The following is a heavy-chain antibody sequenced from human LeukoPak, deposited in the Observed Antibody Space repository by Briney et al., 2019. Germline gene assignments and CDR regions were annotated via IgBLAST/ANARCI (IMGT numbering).Heavy chain of an antibody. Sequence: PSETLSLTCAVYGGSFSGYYWSWIRQPPGKGLEWIGEINHSGSTNYNPSLKSRVTISVDTSKNQFSLKLSSVTAADTAVYYCARVSGSYYRAGAFDIWGQGTMVTVSS. CDR1: GGSFSGYY. D-gene: IGHD1-26*01. CDR2: INHSGST. CDR3: ARVSGSYYRAGAFDI. V-gene: IGHV4-34*01. J-gene: IGHJ3*02.